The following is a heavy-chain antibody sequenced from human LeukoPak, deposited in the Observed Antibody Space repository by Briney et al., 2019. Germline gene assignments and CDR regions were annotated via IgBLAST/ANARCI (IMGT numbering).Heavy chain of an antibody. Sequence: SEALSLTCTVSGYSISSGYYWGWIRQPPGKGLEWIGSIYHSGSTYYNPSLKSRVTISVDTSKNQFSLKLSSVTAADTAVYYCARDQRVWGVNWFDPWGPGTLVTVSS. J-gene: IGHJ5*02. CDR1: GYSISSGYY. CDR3: ARDQRVWGVNWFDP. D-gene: IGHD3-10*01. V-gene: IGHV4-38-2*02. CDR2: IYHSGST.